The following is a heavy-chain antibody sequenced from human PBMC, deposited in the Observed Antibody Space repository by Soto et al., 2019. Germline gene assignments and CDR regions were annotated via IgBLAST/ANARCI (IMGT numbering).Heavy chain of an antibody. V-gene: IGHV4-59*02. CDR3: ARVPGP. CDR1: GDCVYISY. CDR2: ISYRGYT. J-gene: IGHJ5*02. Sequence: SESMSLTCTASGDCVYISYWSWIRQPPGKGLEWIGYISYRGYTNYNPSLKSRVTISVVTSKNQFSLKLSSVTAADTAVYYCARVPGPWGQGTLVTVSS.